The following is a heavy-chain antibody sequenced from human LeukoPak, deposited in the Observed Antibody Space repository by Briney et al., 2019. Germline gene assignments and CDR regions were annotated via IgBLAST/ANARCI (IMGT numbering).Heavy chain of an antibody. CDR1: GYTFTGYY. Sequence: VASVKVSCKASGYTFTGYYMHWVRQAPGQGLEWMGGFDPEDGETIYAQKFQGRVTMTEDTSTDTAYMELSSLRSEDTAVYYCATRGGGGEDYWGQGTLVTVSS. CDR3: ATRGGGGEDY. CDR2: FDPEDGET. V-gene: IGHV1-24*01. J-gene: IGHJ4*02. D-gene: IGHD2-21*01.